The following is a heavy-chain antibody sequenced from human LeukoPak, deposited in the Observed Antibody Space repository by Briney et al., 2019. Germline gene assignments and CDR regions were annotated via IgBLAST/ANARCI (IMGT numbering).Heavy chain of an antibody. CDR1: GGSISSYY. CDR2: IYHSGST. D-gene: IGHD2-15*01. J-gene: IGHJ4*02. Sequence: TSETLSLTCTVSGGSISSYYWSWIRQPPGKGLEWIGYIYHSGSTNYNPSLKSRVTISVDTSKNQFSLKLSSVTAADTAVYYCARGGGYPIFDYWGQGTLVTVSS. V-gene: IGHV4-59*01. CDR3: ARGGGYPIFDY.